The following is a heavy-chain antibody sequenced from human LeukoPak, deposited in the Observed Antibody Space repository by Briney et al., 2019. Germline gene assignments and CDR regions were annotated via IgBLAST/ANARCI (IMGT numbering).Heavy chain of an antibody. Sequence: GGSLRLSCAASGFTFSSYNMNWVRQAPGKGPEWVSAIINNGGSTYYADSVKGRFTISRDNSKNTLYLQMNSLRAEDTAIYYCAKNIGGLDYWGQGTLVTVSS. CDR1: GFTFSSYN. D-gene: IGHD3-10*01. V-gene: IGHV3-23*01. J-gene: IGHJ4*02. CDR2: IINNGGST. CDR3: AKNIGGLDY.